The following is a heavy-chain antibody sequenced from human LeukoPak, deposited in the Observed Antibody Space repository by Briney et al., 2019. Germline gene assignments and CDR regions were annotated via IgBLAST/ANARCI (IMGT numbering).Heavy chain of an antibody. D-gene: IGHD3-9*01. CDR3: AKDTSIYYDILTGYYGIDY. CDR1: GFTFSSYG. J-gene: IGHJ4*02. CDR2: IRYDGSNK. V-gene: IGHV3-30*02. Sequence: GGSLRLSCAASGFTFSSYGMHWVRQAPGKGLEWVSFIRYDGSNKYYEDSVKGRLTISRDNSKNTVHLQMNSLRAEDTAVYYCAKDTSIYYDILTGYYGIDYWGQGTLVTVSS.